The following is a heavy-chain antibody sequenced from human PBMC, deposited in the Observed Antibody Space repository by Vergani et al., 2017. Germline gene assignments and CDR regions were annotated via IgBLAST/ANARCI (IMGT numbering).Heavy chain of an antibody. CDR2: IWYDGSKE. CDR1: GFTFTSYG. Sequence: QVQVMESGGGVVQPGGSLRLSCAASGFTFTSYGMHWVRQAPGKGLEWVAFIWYDGSKEYYADSVKGRFTISRDNSKNTLYLQMNNLRAADTAVYYCARSGYCAHGVCYMTYYYYMDVWGKGTAVTVSS. CDR3: ARSGYCAHGVCYMTYYYYMDV. V-gene: IGHV3-33*01. J-gene: IGHJ6*03. D-gene: IGHD2-8*01.